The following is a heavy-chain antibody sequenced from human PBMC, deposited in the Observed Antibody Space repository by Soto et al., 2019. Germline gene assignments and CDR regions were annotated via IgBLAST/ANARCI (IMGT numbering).Heavy chain of an antibody. J-gene: IGHJ4*02. V-gene: IGHV1-58*01. Sequence: QMQLVQSGPEVKKPGTSVKVSCKASGFTFTSSAVQWVRQARGQRLEWIGWIVVGSGNTNYAQKFQERVTITRDMSTSTAYMELSSLRSEDTAVYYCAAAEYYYDSSGYYACDYWGQGTLVTVSS. CDR3: AAAEYYYDSSGYYACDY. D-gene: IGHD3-22*01. CDR1: GFTFTSSA. CDR2: IVVGSGNT.